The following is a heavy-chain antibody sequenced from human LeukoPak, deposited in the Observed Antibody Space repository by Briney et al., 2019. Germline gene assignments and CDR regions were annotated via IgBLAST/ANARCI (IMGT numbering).Heavy chain of an antibody. J-gene: IGHJ3*02. CDR1: GGSFSGYY. V-gene: IGHV4-34*01. Sequence: SETLSLTCAVYGGSFSGYYWSWIRQPPGKGLEWIGEINHSGSTNYNPSLKSRVTISLDTSKSQFSLKLSSVTAADTAVYYCARRVVVVAANDKSDAFDMWGQGTVVTVSS. CDR2: INHSGST. CDR3: ARRVVVVAANDKSDAFDM. D-gene: IGHD2-15*01.